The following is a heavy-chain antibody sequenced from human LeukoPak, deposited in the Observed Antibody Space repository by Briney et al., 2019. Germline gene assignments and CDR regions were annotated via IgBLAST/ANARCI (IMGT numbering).Heavy chain of an antibody. V-gene: IGHV1-69*06. CDR1: GGTFSSYA. D-gene: IGHD3-9*01. CDR2: IIPIFGTA. Sequence: SVKVSCKASGGTFSSYAISWVRQAPGQGLEWMGGIIPIFGTANYAQKFQGRVTITADKSTSTAYMELSSLRSEDTAVYYCARGRYFDSYAAFDYWGQGTLVTVSS. J-gene: IGHJ4*02. CDR3: ARGRYFDSYAAFDY.